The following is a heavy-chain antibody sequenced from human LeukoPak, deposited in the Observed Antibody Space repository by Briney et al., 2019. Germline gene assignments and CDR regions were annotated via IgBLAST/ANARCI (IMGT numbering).Heavy chain of an antibody. CDR3: ARALALIVVVPAAIENWFDP. CDR1: GYTFTSYY. Sequence: GASVKVSCKASGYTFTSYYIHWVRQAPGQGLEWMGGIIPIFGTANYAQKFQGRVTITADESTSTAYMELSSLRSEDTAVYYCARALALIVVVPAAIENWFDPWGQGTLVTVSS. D-gene: IGHD2-2*02. V-gene: IGHV1-69*13. CDR2: IIPIFGTA. J-gene: IGHJ5*02.